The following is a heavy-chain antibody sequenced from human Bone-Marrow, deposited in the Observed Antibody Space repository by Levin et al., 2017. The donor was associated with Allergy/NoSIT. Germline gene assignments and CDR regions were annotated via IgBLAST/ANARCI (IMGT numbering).Heavy chain of an antibody. CDR3: VRGEGDYVGDTFSL. Sequence: GGSLRLSCAASGFTFSTYAMTWVRQAPGKGLEWVAVIWFDGSEKYYADSMKGRITISRDNSKNTLYLQMKSLRVEDTAVYYCVRGEGDYVGDTFSLWGQGTMVTVSS. CDR2: IWFDGSEK. J-gene: IGHJ3*01. V-gene: IGHV3-33*08. D-gene: IGHD4-17*01. CDR1: GFTFSTYA.